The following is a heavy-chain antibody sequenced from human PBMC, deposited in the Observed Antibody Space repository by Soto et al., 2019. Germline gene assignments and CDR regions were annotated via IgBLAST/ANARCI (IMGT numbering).Heavy chain of an antibody. CDR3: ARDFVVVPSALYWFDP. CDR2: INPSGGST. D-gene: IGHD2-2*01. J-gene: IGHJ5*02. Sequence: ASVKVSCKASGYTFTSYYMHWVRQAPGQGLEWIGIINPSGGSTKYAQKIQDRVTMTRDTSTSTVYMELSNLRSEDTAVYYCARDFVVVPSALYWFDPWGQGTLVTVSS. V-gene: IGHV1-46*03. CDR1: GYTFTSYY.